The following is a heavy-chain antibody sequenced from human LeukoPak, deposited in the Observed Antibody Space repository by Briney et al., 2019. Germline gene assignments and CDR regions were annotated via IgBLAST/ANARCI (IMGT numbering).Heavy chain of an antibody. CDR1: GFTFSSYS. CDR2: IRSSSRYI. Sequence: PGGSLRLSCAASGFTFSSYSMNWVRQAPGKGLEWVSSIRSSSRYIFYADSVKGRFTISRDNAKNSLFLQMNSLRAEDTAVYYCARDGGVPAANGFDYWGQGTLVTVSS. J-gene: IGHJ4*02. V-gene: IGHV3-21*01. CDR3: ARDGGVPAANGFDY. D-gene: IGHD2-2*01.